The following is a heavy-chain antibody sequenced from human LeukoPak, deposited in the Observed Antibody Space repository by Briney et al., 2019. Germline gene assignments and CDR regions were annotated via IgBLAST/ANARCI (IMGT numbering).Heavy chain of an antibody. V-gene: IGHV5-51*01. CDR1: GYKFSNCW. CDR2: IYPGDSDT. CDR3: ARHREGYSSNWSWFDP. D-gene: IGHD6-13*01. J-gene: IGHJ5*02. Sequence: KRGESLQISCKGSGYKFSNCWSAWVRQVPGKGVEWMGIIYPGDSDTRYSPSFQGQVNISADKSINTAYVQWSSLKASDTAMYYCARHREGYSSNWSWFDPWGQGTLVTVSS.